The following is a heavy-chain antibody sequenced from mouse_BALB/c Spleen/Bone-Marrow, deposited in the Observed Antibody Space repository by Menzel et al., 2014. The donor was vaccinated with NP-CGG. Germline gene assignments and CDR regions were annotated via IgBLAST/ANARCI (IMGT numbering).Heavy chain of an antibody. D-gene: IGHD2-3*01. J-gene: IGHJ4*01. Sequence: EVKLMESGAELVKPRASVKLSCTASGFDIKDTYMHWVKQRPEQGLEWIGRIDPANGNTKYDPKFQGKATITADTSSNTAYLQLSSLTSEDTAVYYCARWLLPYGLDYWGQGTSVTVSS. CDR2: IDPANGNT. CDR1: GFDIKDTY. CDR3: ARWLLPYGLDY. V-gene: IGHV14-3*02.